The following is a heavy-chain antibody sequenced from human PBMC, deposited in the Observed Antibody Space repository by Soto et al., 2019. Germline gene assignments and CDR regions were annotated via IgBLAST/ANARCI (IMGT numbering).Heavy chain of an antibody. V-gene: IGHV4-34*01. J-gene: IGHJ5*02. Sequence: TSETLSLTCAVYGGSFNGYYWNWIRQPPGKGLEWIGEINHTGGTHYNPSLKSRVTMSVDTSKNQFSLRLSSVTAADTAIYYCATRITVFGLLIPPFDPWGQGTQVTVSS. CDR2: INHTGGT. CDR1: GGSFNGYY. CDR3: ATRITVFGLLIPPFDP. D-gene: IGHD3-3*01.